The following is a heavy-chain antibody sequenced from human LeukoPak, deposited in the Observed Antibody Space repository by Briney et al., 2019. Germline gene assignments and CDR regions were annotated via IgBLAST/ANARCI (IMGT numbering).Heavy chain of an antibody. CDR1: GGTFSSYA. CDR2: IIPIFGTA. Sequence: GASVKVSCKASGGTFSSYAISWVRQAPGQGLEWMGGIIPIFGTANYAQKFQGRVTITADESTSTAYMELSSLRSEDTAVYYCARDPGWDVWGSYRPNWSDPWGQGPLVTVSS. J-gene: IGHJ5*02. V-gene: IGHV1-69*13. CDR3: ARDPGWDVWGSYRPNWSDP. D-gene: IGHD3-16*02.